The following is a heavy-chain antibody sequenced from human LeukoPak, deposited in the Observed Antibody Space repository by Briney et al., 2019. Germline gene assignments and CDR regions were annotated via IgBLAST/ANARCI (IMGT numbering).Heavy chain of an antibody. CDR3: ARVDRGYCSGGNCGYYFDY. Sequence: PSETLSLTCTVSGDSITRGTYYWNWIRQPAGKGLGWIGRIQISGSTNYNPSLKSRVTISVDTSKNQFSLKLSSVTAADTAVYYCARVDRGYCSGGNCGYYFDYWGQGTPVTVSS. D-gene: IGHD2-15*01. V-gene: IGHV4-61*02. CDR1: GDSITRGTYY. J-gene: IGHJ4*02. CDR2: IQISGST.